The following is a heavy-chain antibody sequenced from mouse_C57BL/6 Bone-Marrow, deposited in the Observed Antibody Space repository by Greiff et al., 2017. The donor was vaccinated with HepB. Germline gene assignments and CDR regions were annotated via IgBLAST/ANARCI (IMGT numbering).Heavy chain of an antibody. CDR2: ISSGGSYT. CDR3: ARRDYGSSYGY. Sequence: EVQVVESGGDLVKPGGSLKLSCAASGFTFSSYGMSWVRQTPDKRLEWVATISSGGSYTYYPDSVKGRFTISRDNAKNTLYLQMSSLKSDDTAMYYCARRDYGSSYGYWGQGTTLTVSS. V-gene: IGHV5-6*01. CDR1: GFTFSSYG. J-gene: IGHJ2*01. D-gene: IGHD1-1*01.